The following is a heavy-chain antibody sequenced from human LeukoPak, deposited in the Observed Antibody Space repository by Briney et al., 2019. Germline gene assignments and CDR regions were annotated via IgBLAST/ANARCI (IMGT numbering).Heavy chain of an antibody. V-gene: IGHV1-2*02. J-gene: IGHJ4*02. CDR3: ARVLYYYDSSGYYN. D-gene: IGHD3-22*01. CDR2: INPNSGGT. CDR1: GYTFTGYY. Sequence: ASVKVSCKASGYTFTGYYMHWVRQAPGQGLEWMGWINPNSGGTNYAQKFQGRVTMTRDTSISTAYMELSRLRSDDTAVYYCARVLYYYDSSGYYNWGQGTLVTVSS.